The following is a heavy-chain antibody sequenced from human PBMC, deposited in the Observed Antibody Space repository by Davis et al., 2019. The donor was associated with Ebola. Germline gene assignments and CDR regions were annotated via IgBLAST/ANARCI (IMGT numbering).Heavy chain of an antibody. V-gene: IGHV3-30*02. CDR3: AKGRDKAMATWPFDF. D-gene: IGHD5-18*01. CDR1: GFTFSSYG. CDR2: IQYDGSNT. Sequence: GESLKISCAASGFTFSSYGMHWVRQAPGKGLEWVAFIQYDGSNTYYGDSVKGRFTISRDSSKSTLFLQMSSLRPEDTAVYYCAKGRDKAMATWPFDFWGQGTLLTVSS. J-gene: IGHJ4*02.